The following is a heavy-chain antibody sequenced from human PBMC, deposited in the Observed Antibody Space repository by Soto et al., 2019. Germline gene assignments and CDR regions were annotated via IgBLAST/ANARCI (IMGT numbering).Heavy chain of an antibody. Sequence: WGSLRLSCAASGFTFSSYGMHWWRQAPGKGLEWVAVIWYDGSNKYYADSVKGRFTISRDNSKNTLYLQMNSLRAEDTAVYYCARDSIAVAQYYFDYWGQGTLVTVSS. CDR2: IWYDGSNK. D-gene: IGHD6-19*01. CDR1: GFTFSSYG. CDR3: ARDSIAVAQYYFDY. V-gene: IGHV3-33*01. J-gene: IGHJ4*02.